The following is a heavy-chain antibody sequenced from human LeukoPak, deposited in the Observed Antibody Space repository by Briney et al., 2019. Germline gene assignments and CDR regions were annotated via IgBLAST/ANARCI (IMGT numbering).Heavy chain of an antibody. CDR1: GFTFSSYS. J-gene: IGHJ4*02. CDR2: ISSSSSYI. V-gene: IGHV3-21*01. CDR3: ARLGGSFDGGESLLDY. D-gene: IGHD1-26*01. Sequence: PGGSLRLSCAASGFTFSSYSMNWVRQAPGKGLEWVSSISSSSSYIYYADSVKGRFTISRDNAKNSLYLQMNSLRAEDTAVYYCARLGGSFDGGESLLDYWGQGTLVTVSS.